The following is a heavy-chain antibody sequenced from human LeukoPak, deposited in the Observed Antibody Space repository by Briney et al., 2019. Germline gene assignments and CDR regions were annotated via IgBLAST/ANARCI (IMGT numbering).Heavy chain of an antibody. CDR2: IYTSGST. V-gene: IGHV4-61*02. CDR3: AREGGGYSYGYLTYYYCMDV. Sequence: PSETLSLTCTVSGGSISSGSYYWSWIRQPAGKGLEWIGRIYTSGSTNYNPSLKSRVTISVDTSKNQFSLKLSSATAADTAVYYCAREGGGYSYGYLTYYYCMDVWGKGTTVTVSS. CDR1: GGSISSGSYY. D-gene: IGHD5-18*01. J-gene: IGHJ6*03.